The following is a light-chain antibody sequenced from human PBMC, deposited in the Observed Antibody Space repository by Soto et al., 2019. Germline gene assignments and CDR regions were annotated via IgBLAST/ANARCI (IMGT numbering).Light chain of an antibody. J-gene: IGLJ2*01. CDR1: SSNIGAGYD. Sequence: QSVLTQPPSVSGAPGQRVTISCTVSSSNIGAGYDVHWYQQLPGTAPKLLIYGNSNRPSGVPDRFSGSKSGTSASLAITGLQAEDEADYYCQSYDSSLSGHVVFGGGTKLTVL. CDR3: QSYDSSLSGHVV. V-gene: IGLV1-40*01. CDR2: GNS.